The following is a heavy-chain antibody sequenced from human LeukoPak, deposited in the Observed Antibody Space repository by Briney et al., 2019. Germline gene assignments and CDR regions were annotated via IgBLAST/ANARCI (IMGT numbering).Heavy chain of an antibody. V-gene: IGHV3-30*18. CDR2: ISSDGSSI. D-gene: IGHD6-13*01. Sequence: PGGSLRLSCAASGFTFSSYGMHWVRQAPGKGLEWVAFISSDGSSIHYEESVKGRFTISRDNVRNTLFLQMSSLGSGDTAVYYCAKDSSTSNYYYGLDVWGQGTTVTVSS. CDR3: AKDSSTSNYYYGLDV. J-gene: IGHJ6*02. CDR1: GFTFSSYG.